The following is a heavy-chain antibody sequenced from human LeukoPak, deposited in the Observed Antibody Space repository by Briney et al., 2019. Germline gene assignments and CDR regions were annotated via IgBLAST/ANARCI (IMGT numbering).Heavy chain of an antibody. CDR2: INRSGST. CDR1: GGSFSDYY. J-gene: IGHJ4*02. Sequence: SETLSLTCAVYGGSFSDYYRSWIRQPPRKGLEWIGEINRSGSTNYNPSLKTRVTISVDTSKNQFSLKLSSVTAADTAVYYCARGRGDSWFDYWGQGTLVTVSS. V-gene: IGHV4-34*01. D-gene: IGHD2-21*02. CDR3: ARGRGDSWFDY.